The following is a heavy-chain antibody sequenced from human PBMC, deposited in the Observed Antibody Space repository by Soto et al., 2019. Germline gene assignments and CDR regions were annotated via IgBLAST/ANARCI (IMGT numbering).Heavy chain of an antibody. CDR2: ISYDGNSK. CDR1: GFIFSNYV. J-gene: IGHJ4*02. D-gene: IGHD2-21*02. Sequence: QVQLVESGGGVVQPGRSLRLSCAASGFIFSNYVMHWVRQAPGKGLEWVAVISYDGNSKHYADSVKGRFTISRDNSKSTLYVQMNGLRAEDTAVYYCARSYCRDDCALAHWGQGTLVTVFS. V-gene: IGHV3-30-3*01. CDR3: ARSYCRDDCALAH.